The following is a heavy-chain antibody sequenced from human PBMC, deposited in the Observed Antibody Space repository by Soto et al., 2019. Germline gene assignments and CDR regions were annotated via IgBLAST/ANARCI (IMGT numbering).Heavy chain of an antibody. CDR1: SGSISTANW. CDR3: ARRGGGVVLAATTPFDY. V-gene: IGHV4-4*02. CDR2: IYHSGST. D-gene: IGHD2-15*01. Sequence: QVPLQESGPRLVRPSGTLSLTCTVSSGSISTANWWSWVRQPPGRGLEWIGEIYHSGSTNYNLSLESRVTLSVDKSKSQFSLRLSSVTAADTATHYCARRGGGVVLAATTPFDYWGQGTLVTVSS. J-gene: IGHJ4*02.